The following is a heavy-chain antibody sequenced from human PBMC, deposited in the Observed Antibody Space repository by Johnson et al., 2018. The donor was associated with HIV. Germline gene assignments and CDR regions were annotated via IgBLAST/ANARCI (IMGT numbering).Heavy chain of an antibody. CDR2: ISSSGVTR. V-gene: IGHV3-11*04. Sequence: QVQLVESGGGLVKPGGSLRLSCAASGFSFSDYYMSWIRQAPGKGLEWVSYISSSGVTRYYSDSVKGRFTISRDNAKNSLYLQMNSLRAEDTAVYYCARQYYGSGTDAFDIWGQGTMVTVSS. D-gene: IGHD3-10*01. CDR1: GFSFSDYY. CDR3: ARQYYGSGTDAFDI. J-gene: IGHJ3*02.